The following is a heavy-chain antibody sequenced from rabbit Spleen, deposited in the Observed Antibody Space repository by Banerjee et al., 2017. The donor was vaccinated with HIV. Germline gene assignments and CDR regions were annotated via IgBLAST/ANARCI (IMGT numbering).Heavy chain of an antibody. D-gene: IGHD8-1*01. J-gene: IGHJ6*01. V-gene: IGHV1S45*01. Sequence: QEQLVESGGGLVQPEGSLTLTCKASGFDFSSNAVCWVRQPPGKGPEWIACIGAGVSYTTYYATWAKGRFTISKTSSTTVTLQMTSLTVADTATYFCARDSGSSFSSYGMDLWGPGTLVTVS. CDR3: ARDSGSSFSSYGMDL. CDR2: IGAGVSYTT. CDR1: GFDFSSNAV.